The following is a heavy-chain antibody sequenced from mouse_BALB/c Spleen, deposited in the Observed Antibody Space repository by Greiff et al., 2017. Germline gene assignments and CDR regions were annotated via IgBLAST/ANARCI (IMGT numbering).Heavy chain of an antibody. V-gene: IGHV3-6*02. CDR3: ERVRHFFDY. CDR2: ISYDGSN. J-gene: IGHJ2*01. CDR1: GYSFTSGYY. Sequence: EVKLQESGPGLVKPSQSLSLSCSVTGYSFTSGYYWNWIRQSPGNILEWVGYISYDGSNNYNQALKNRISITRDTSKNRCFLKLNSVTTEDTATYYCERVRHFFDYWGQGTTLTVSS.